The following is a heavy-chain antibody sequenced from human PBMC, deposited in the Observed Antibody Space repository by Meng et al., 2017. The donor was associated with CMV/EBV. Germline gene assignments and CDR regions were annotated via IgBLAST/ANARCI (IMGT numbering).Heavy chain of an antibody. D-gene: IGHD3-22*01. CDR3: AKDLGGHRGYYYDSSGPLPGDY. CDR1: GFTFSSYE. J-gene: IGHJ4*02. Sequence: GGSLRLSCAASGFTFSSYEMNWVRQAPGKGLEWVSYISSSGSTIYYADSVKGRFTISRDNAKNSLYLQMNSLRAEDTAVYYCAKDLGGHRGYYYDSSGPLPGDYWGQGTLVTVSS. CDR2: ISSSGSTI. V-gene: IGHV3-48*03.